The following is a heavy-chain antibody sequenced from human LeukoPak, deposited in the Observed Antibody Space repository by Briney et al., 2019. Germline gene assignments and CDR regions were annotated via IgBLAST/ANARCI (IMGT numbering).Heavy chain of an antibody. CDR1: GFTFSNAW. CDR3: TSNFGYYYGMDV. J-gene: IGHJ6*02. V-gene: IGHV3-15*01. D-gene: IGHD3-10*01. CDR2: IKSKTDGGTT. Sequence: GGSLRLSCAASGFTFSNAWMSWVRQAPGKGLEWVGRIKSKTDGGTTDYAALVKGRFTISRDDSKNTLYLQMNSLKTEDTAVYYCTSNFGYYYGMDVWGQGTTVTVSS.